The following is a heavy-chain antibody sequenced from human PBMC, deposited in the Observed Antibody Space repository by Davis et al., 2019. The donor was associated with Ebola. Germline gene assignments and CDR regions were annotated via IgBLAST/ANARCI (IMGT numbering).Heavy chain of an antibody. D-gene: IGHD2-2*02. CDR1: GGSISSYY. Sequence: MPSETLSLTCTVSGGSISSYYWSCIRQPPGKGLEWIGYIYYSGSTNYNPSLKSRVTISVDTSKNQFSLKLSSVTAAETAVYYCAKGEWGYCSSTSCYRDYYYGMDVWGQGTTVTVSS. CDR3: AKGEWGYCSSTSCYRDYYYGMDV. CDR2: IYYSGST. J-gene: IGHJ6*02. V-gene: IGHV4-59*12.